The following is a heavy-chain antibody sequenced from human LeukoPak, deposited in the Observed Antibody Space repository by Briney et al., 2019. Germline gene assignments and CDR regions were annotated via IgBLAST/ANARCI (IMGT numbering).Heavy chain of an antibody. CDR3: ARVTPGTYGDPLDY. Sequence: GGSLRLSCAASGFTFSSYSMNWVRQAPGKGLEWVSSISSSSSYIYYADSVKGRFTISRDNAKNSLYLQMNSLRAEDTAVYYCARVTPGTYGDPLDYWGQGTLVTVSS. V-gene: IGHV3-21*01. J-gene: IGHJ4*02. CDR2: ISSSSSYI. D-gene: IGHD4-17*01. CDR1: GFTFSSYS.